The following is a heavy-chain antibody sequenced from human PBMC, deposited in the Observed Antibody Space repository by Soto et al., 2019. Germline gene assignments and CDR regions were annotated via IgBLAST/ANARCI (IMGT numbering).Heavy chain of an antibody. V-gene: IGHV3-23*01. Sequence: GGSLRLSGAASGFTFSSYAMSWVRQAPGKGLEWVSAISGSGCSTYYADSVKGRFTISRDNSKNTLYLQMNRLRAEDTAVYYCAKYSVATIFGIQDYWGQGPLVTVSS. J-gene: IGHJ4*02. CDR1: GFTFSSYA. D-gene: IGHD3-3*01. CDR3: AKYSVATIFGIQDY. CDR2: ISGSGCST.